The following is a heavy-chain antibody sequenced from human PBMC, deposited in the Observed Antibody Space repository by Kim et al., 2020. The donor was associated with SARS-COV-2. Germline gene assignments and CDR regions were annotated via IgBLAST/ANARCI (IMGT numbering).Heavy chain of an antibody. V-gene: IGHV3-15*01. D-gene: IGHD2-21*01. Sequence: GGSLRLSCAASGFTLSNAWMSWVRQAPGKGLEWVGRIKSKTDGGTTDYAAPVKGRFTISRDDSKNTLYLQMNSLKTEDTAVYYCTTDRFCGGDCYSFLNYWGQGTLVTVSS. CDR1: GFTLSNAW. CDR2: IKSKTDGGTT. J-gene: IGHJ4*02. CDR3: TTDRFCGGDCYSFLNY.